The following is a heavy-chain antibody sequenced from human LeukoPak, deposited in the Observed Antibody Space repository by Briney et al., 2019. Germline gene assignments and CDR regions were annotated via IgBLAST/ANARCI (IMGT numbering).Heavy chain of an antibody. D-gene: IGHD3-22*01. CDR1: GFIFSSYW. J-gene: IGHJ4*02. CDR2: INTDGSST. Sequence: GGSLRLSCAASGFIFSSYWMHWVRHAPGKGLAWVSRINTDGSSTSYADSVKGRFTISRDNAKNTLYLQMNSLRAEDTALYYCARAGMDSRGYYQGFDYWGQGTLVTVSS. V-gene: IGHV3-74*01. CDR3: ARAGMDSRGYYQGFDY.